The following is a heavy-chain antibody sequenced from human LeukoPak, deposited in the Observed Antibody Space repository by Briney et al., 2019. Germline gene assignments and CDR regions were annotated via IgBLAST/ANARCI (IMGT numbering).Heavy chain of an antibody. D-gene: IGHD3-22*01. CDR2: ISWNSGSI. CDR3: AREGNYYDSSGYSNYYGMDV. J-gene: IGHJ6*02. Sequence: GRSLRLSCAASGFTFDDYAMHWVRQAPGKGLEWVSGISWNSGSIGYADSVKGRFTISRDNAKNSLYLQMNSLRAEDTAVYYCAREGNYYDSSGYSNYYGMDVWGQGTTVTVSS. CDR1: GFTFDDYA. V-gene: IGHV3-9*01.